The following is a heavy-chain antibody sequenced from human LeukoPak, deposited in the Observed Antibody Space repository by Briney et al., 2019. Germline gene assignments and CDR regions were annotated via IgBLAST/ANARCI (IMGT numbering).Heavy chain of an antibody. CDR1: GFTVSSNY. V-gene: IGHV3-53*05. D-gene: IGHD3-22*01. Sequence: GGSLRLSCAAPGFTVSSNYMSWVRQAPGKGLEWVSVIYSGGSTYYADSVKGRFTISRDNSKNTLYLQMNSLRAEDTAVYYCAKVPYCYDSTPQYYFDYWGQGTLVTVSS. CDR2: IYSGGST. J-gene: IGHJ4*02. CDR3: AKVPYCYDSTPQYYFDY.